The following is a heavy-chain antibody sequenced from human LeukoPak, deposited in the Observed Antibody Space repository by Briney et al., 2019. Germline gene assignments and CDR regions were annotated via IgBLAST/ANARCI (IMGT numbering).Heavy chain of an antibody. V-gene: IGHV3-48*01. J-gene: IGHJ6*03. CDR2: ISSSSGTR. Sequence: PGGSLRLSCAASGFTFSSFSMNWVRQAPGKGLQWVSYISSSSGTRYYADSVQGRFTISRDNAKLYLQMNSLRAEDTAVYYCARRSTIFGGYYYVDVWGKGTKVTVSS. D-gene: IGHD3-3*01. CDR1: GFTFSSFS. CDR3: ARRSTIFGGYYYVDV.